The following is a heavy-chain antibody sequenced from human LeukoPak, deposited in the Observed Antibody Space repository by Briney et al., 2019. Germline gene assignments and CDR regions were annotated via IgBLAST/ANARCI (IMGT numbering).Heavy chain of an antibody. V-gene: IGHV1-18*01. J-gene: IGHJ4*02. CDR2: ISAYNGNT. Sequence: ASAKVSCKASGYTFTSYGISWVRQAPGQGLEWMGWISAYNGNTNYAQKLQGRVTMTTDTSTSTAYMELRSLRSDDTAVYYCARGLWFGELLGALVYWGQGTLVTVSS. CDR3: ARGLWFGELLGALVY. D-gene: IGHD3-10*01. CDR1: GYTFTSYG.